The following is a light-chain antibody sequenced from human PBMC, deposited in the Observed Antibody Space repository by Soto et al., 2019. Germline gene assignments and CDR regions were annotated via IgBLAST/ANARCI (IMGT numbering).Light chain of an antibody. J-gene: IGLJ1*01. CDR2: EVS. Sequence: SALTQPASVSGSPGQSITISCTGTNSDVGGYNYVSWYQQHPGKAPKLLIYEVSNRPSGASDRFSGSKSGSTASLTISGLQADDEADYYCTSWTTNNIPYVFGTGTKVTVL. CDR1: NSDVGGYNY. V-gene: IGLV2-14*03. CDR3: TSWTTNNIPYV.